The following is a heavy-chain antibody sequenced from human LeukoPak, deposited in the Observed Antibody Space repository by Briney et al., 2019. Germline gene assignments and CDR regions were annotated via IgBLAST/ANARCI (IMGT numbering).Heavy chain of an antibody. CDR1: GYTFTSYA. CDR2: INTNTGNP. D-gene: IGHD3-10*01. Sequence: GASVKVSCKASGYTFTSYAMNWVRQAPGQGLEWMGWINTNTGNPTYAQGFTGRFVFSLDTSVSTAYLQISSLKAEDTAVYYCARGPLWFGESYFDYWGQGTLVAVSS. J-gene: IGHJ4*02. CDR3: ARGPLWFGESYFDY. V-gene: IGHV7-4-1*02.